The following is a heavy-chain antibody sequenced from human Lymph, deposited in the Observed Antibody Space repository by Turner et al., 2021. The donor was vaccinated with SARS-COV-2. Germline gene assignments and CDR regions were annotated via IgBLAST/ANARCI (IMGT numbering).Heavy chain of an antibody. CDR2: NIPILGIA. J-gene: IGHJ5*02. D-gene: IGHD1-26*01. Sequence: QVQLVQSGAEVKKPGSSVKVSCKASGGTFSSYAINWVRQAPGQGLEWMGRNIPILGIANYAQKFQGRVTITADKSTSTAYMELSSLRSEDTAVYYCARGRLDSFGGGYYSWFDPWGQGTLVTVSS. CDR1: GGTFSSYA. V-gene: IGHV1-69*04. CDR3: ARGRLDSFGGGYYSWFDP.